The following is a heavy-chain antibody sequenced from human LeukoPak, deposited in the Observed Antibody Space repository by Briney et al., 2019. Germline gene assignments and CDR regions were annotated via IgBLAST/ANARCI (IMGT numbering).Heavy chain of an antibody. V-gene: IGHV3-43*01. CDR2: AGWAGGTT. J-gene: IGHJ4*02. Sequence: GGPLRLSCATSGFNFDRYTIHWVRQAPGKGLEWVSLAGWAGGTTFYSDSVRGRFTISRDSGRKSVYLQMNSLTTDDTAFYFCAKELDTMFFDYWGQGALVTVSS. D-gene: IGHD3-10*02. CDR3: AKELDTMFFDY. CDR1: GFNFDRYT.